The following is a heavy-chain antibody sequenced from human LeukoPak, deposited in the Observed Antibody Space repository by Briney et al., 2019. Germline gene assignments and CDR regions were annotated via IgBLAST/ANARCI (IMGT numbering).Heavy chain of an antibody. CDR3: ARISSSSGTDAFDI. CDR2: IYSGGST. CDR1: GFTVSSNY. Sequence: GGSLRLSCAASGFTVSSNYMSWVRQAPGKGLEWVSVIYSGGSTYYAASVKGRFTISRDNAKNSLYLQMNSLRAEDTAVYYCARISSSSGTDAFDIWGQGTMVTVSS. J-gene: IGHJ3*02. D-gene: IGHD3-22*01. V-gene: IGHV3-66*01.